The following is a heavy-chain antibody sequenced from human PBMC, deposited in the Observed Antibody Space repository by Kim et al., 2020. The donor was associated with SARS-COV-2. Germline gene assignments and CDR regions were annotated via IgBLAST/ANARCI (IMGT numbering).Heavy chain of an antibody. D-gene: IGHD6-19*01. Sequence: KSRVTISVDTSKNQFSLKLSSVTAADTAVYYCARVMSYSSGWDYYYYMDVWGKGTTVTVSS. CDR3: ARVMSYSSGWDYYYYMDV. V-gene: IGHV4-30-2*05. J-gene: IGHJ6*03.